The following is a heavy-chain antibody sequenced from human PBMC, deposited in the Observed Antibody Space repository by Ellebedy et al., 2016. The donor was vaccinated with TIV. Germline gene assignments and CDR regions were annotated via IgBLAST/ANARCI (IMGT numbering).Heavy chain of an antibody. CDR1: GFTFSNHW. D-gene: IGHD2-8*01. Sequence: GGSLRLSCAASGFTFSNHWMSWVRQAPGKGLEWVANVNRDGSEKYYVDSVRGRFTISRDNAKHSVYLQMSSLRVEDTAVYYCVGRGYCTNGVCYRSNSNDWYFDLWGRGTLVTVAS. J-gene: IGHJ2*01. CDR2: VNRDGSEK. V-gene: IGHV3-7*02. CDR3: VGRGYCTNGVCYRSNSNDWYFDL.